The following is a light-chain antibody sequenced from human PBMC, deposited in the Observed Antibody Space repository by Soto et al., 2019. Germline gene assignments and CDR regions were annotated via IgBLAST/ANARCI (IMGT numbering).Light chain of an antibody. CDR3: MQATQFPHT. Sequence: DIVMTQTPLSSPVTLGQPASISCRSNQSLLDSDGDTYLSWLQQRPGQPPRLLIYKTSSRFSGVPDRFSGSGAGTDFTLKISRVEVEDVGVYYCMQATQFPHTFGQGTKLEI. J-gene: IGKJ2*01. CDR2: KTS. V-gene: IGKV2-24*01. CDR1: QSLLDSDGDTY.